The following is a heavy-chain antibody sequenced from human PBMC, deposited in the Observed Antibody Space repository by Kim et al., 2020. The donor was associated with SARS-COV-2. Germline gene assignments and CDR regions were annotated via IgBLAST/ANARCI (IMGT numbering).Heavy chain of an antibody. Sequence: PSLKSRVTISVDTSKNQFSLKLSSVTAADTAVYYCAGYYYDSSGYYYGLDPWGQGTLVTVSS. D-gene: IGHD3-22*01. J-gene: IGHJ5*02. CDR3: AGYYYDSSGYYYGLDP. V-gene: IGHV4-59*01.